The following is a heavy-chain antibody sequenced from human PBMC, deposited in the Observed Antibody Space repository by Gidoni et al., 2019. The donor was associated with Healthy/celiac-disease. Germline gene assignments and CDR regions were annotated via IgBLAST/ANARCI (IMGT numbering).Heavy chain of an antibody. CDR1: GFTFSSYA. V-gene: IGHV3-23*01. CDR2: ISGSGGST. J-gene: IGHJ4*02. CDR3: AKGGDGYNSVLLDY. D-gene: IGHD1-1*01. Sequence: LESGGGLVQPGGSLRLSCAASGFTFSSYAMSWVRQAPGKGLEWVSAISGSGGSTYYADSVKGRFTISRDNSKNTLYLQMNSLRAEDTAVYYCAKGGDGYNSVLLDYWGQGTLVTVSS.